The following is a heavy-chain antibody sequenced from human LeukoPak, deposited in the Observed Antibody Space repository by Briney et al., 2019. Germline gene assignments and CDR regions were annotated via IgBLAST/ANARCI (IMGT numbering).Heavy chain of an antibody. Sequence: ESGGGLVQPGGSLRLSCSASGFTFSRYAMHWVRQAPGNGLEYVSAISSNGGSTYYADSVKGRFTISRDNSRNTLHLLMSSLRVEDTAVYYCVKDSSSGSYFDYWGQGTLVTVSS. D-gene: IGHD3-10*01. CDR2: ISSNGGST. J-gene: IGHJ4*02. CDR3: VKDSSSGSYFDY. CDR1: GFTFSRYA. V-gene: IGHV3-64D*06.